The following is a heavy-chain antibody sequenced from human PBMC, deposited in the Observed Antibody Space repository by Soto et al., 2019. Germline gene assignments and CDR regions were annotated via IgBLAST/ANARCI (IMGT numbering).Heavy chain of an antibody. CDR1: GGTISSYY. J-gene: IGHJ6*02. CDR2: IYSRGTT. CDR3: AAGRISRGLDV. V-gene: IGHV4-59*03. Sequence: SETLSLTGSVSGGTISSYYWSWIRQPPGKGLEWIGYIYSRGTTSYNPSLKSRATILVDTSKNQFSLRLTSVTATDTAVYYCAAGRISRGLDVWGQGTTVTVSS.